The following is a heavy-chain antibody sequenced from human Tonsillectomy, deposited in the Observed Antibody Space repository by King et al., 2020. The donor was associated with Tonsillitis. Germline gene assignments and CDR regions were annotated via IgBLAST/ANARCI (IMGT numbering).Heavy chain of an antibody. Sequence: LQLPESGPGLVKPSATLSLTCTVSGGSISGSSYYWGWIRQPPGKGLEWIGTIHYSGSTYYKPSLKSRVTISVDTSKNQFSLKLSSVTAADTAVYYCARLRYFDLYGMDVWGQGTTVTVSS. CDR2: IHYSGST. CDR1: GGSISGSSYY. CDR3: ARLRYFDLYGMDV. J-gene: IGHJ6*02. V-gene: IGHV4-39*07. D-gene: IGHD3-9*01.